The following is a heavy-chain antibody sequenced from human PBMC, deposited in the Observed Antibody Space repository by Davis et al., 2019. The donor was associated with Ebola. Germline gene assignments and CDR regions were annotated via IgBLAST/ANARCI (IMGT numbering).Heavy chain of an antibody. Sequence: MPSETLSLTCTVSNGSMKSYYWSWIRQAPGKGLELIGYIYYSGSTNYNPSLKSRVTISADTSKNQFSLKLTSVTAADTAVYYCARGATGWAYYFDYWGQGNLVTVSS. J-gene: IGHJ4*02. CDR1: NGSMKSYY. D-gene: IGHD3-16*01. V-gene: IGHV4-59*01. CDR2: IYYSGST. CDR3: ARGATGWAYYFDY.